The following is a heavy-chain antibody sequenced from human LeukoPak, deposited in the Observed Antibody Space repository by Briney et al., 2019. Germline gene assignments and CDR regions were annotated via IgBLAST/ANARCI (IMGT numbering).Heavy chain of an antibody. CDR3: ARDLNCYFDY. D-gene: IGHD1-1*01. CDR2: IYSGGST. Sequence: PGGSLRLSCAASGFTVSSYYMSWVRQAPGKGLEWVSVIYSGGSTYYEDSVKGRFTISRDNSKNTLYLQMNGLRAEDTAVYYCARDLNCYFDYWGQGTLVTVSS. CDR1: GFTVSSYY. J-gene: IGHJ4*02. V-gene: IGHV3-53*01.